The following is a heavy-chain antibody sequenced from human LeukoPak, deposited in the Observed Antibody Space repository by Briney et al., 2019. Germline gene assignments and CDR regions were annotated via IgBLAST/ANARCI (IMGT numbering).Heavy chain of an antibody. CDR1: GFTFSDYY. CDR2: ISSSGSPI. CDR3: ARCGLPFFYYYMDV. D-gene: IGHD2-21*01. V-gene: IGHV3-11*04. Sequence: GGSLRLSCAASGFTFSDYYMSWIRQAPGKGLEWLSYISSSGSPIYYADSVKGRFTISRDNAKNSLYLQMNSLRAEDTAVYYCARCGLPFFYYYMDVWGKGTTVTVSS. J-gene: IGHJ6*03.